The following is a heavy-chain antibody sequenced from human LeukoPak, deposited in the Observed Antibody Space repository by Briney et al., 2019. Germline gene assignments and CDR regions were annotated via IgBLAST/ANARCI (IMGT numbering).Heavy chain of an antibody. CDR2: INTNTGNP. CDR3: ARERTSSSWYYYYYGMDV. V-gene: IGHV7-4-1*02. J-gene: IGHJ6*02. CDR1: GYTFTSYA. D-gene: IGHD6-13*01. Sequence: GASVNVSCKSSGYTFTSYAMNWVRQAPGQGLEWMGWINTNTGNPTYAQGFTGRFVFSLDTSVSTAYLQISSLKAEDTAVYYCARERTSSSWYYYYYGMDVWGQGTTVTVSS.